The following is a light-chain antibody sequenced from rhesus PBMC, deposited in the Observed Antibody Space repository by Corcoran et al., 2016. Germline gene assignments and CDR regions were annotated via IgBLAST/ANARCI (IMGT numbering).Light chain of an antibody. Sequence: DIQMTQSPSSLSASVGDTVTITCRTSQGISSWLAWYQQKPGKAPKLLIYKASSLQSGDPSRFSGSGSGTDFTLTIRSLQSEDFATYYCQQYDSRPWTFGQGTKVEIK. J-gene: IGKJ1*01. V-gene: IGKV1-22*01. CDR2: KAS. CDR1: QGISSW. CDR3: QQYDSRPWT.